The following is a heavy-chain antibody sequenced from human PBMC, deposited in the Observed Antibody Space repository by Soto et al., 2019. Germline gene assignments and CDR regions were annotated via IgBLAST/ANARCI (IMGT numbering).Heavy chain of an antibody. CDR2: ISGSGGTT. Sequence: EVQLLESGGGLVQPGRSLRLSCAASGFTFSSYAMSWVRQAPGKGLEWVSAISGSGGTTYYAATVKGRFTISRDHSKHTLFLQMNRLRAEDTAVYYCAKFFVETGGSSGWPWTFHYWGQGTLVTVSS. D-gene: IGHD6-25*01. CDR3: AKFFVETGGSSGWPWTFHY. V-gene: IGHV3-23*01. CDR1: GFTFSSYA. J-gene: IGHJ4*02.